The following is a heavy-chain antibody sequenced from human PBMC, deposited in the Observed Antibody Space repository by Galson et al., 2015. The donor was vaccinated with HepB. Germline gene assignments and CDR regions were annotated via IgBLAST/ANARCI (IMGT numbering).Heavy chain of an antibody. D-gene: IGHD6-6*01. CDR1: GGTFSRYA. V-gene: IGHV1-69*06. CDR3: ARGRLEFTAARQKYYYYGMDV. CDR2: IIPIFGTA. J-gene: IGHJ6*02. Sequence: SVKVSCKASGGTFSRYAISWVRQAPGQGLEWMGGIIPIFGTANYAQKFQGRVTITADKSTSTAYMELSSLRSEDTAVYYCARGRLEFTAARQKYYYYGMDVWGQGTTVTVSS.